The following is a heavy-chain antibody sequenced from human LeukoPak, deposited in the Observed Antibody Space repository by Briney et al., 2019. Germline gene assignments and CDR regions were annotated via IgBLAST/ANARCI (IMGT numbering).Heavy chain of an antibody. V-gene: IGHV4-34*01. CDR1: GGSFSAYY. Sequence: PSETLSVTCAVYGGSFSAYYWSWICQSPGEGLQWIAEVNHRGDTNYNPSVKGRVTISVDTSKNQFSLKVTSLTAADTAVYYCARGPTISETGYFDYWGQGTLVTVSS. CDR2: VNHRGDT. D-gene: IGHD1-1*01. CDR3: ARGPTISETGYFDY. J-gene: IGHJ4*03.